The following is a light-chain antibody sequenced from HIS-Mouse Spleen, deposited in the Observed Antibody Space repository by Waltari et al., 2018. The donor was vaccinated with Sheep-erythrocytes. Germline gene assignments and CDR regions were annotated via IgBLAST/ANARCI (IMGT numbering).Light chain of an antibody. CDR3: CSYAGSSTYVV. J-gene: IGLJ2*01. CDR1: SSDVGRYNL. CDR2: EGS. Sequence: QSALTQPASLSGSPGQSITISCTGTSSDVGRYNLVSWYQQHPGKAPKLMIYEGSKRPSGVSNRFSGSKSGNTASLTISGLQAEDEADYYCCSYAGSSTYVVFGGGTKLTVL. V-gene: IGLV2-23*01.